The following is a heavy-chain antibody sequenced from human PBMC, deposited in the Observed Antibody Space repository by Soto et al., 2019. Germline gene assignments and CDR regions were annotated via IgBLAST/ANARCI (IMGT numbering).Heavy chain of an antibody. CDR2: IYHSGST. Sequence: QVQLQESGPGLVKPSGTLSLTCAVSGGSIRSINWWSWVRQPPGKGLEWIGEIYHSGSTNYNPSLKSRVTISVDKSKNQFSLKLSSVTAADTAVYYCARDRRGSGSYSFDYWGQGTLVTVSS. D-gene: IGHD3-10*01. V-gene: IGHV4-4*02. CDR1: GGSIRSINW. CDR3: ARDRRGSGSYSFDY. J-gene: IGHJ4*02.